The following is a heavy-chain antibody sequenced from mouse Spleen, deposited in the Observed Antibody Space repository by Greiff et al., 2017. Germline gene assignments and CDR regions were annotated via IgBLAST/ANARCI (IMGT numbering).Heavy chain of an antibody. CDR2: ISYDGSN. CDR1: GYSITSGYY. J-gene: IGHJ3*01. Sequence: VQLKESGPGLVKPSQSLSLTCSVTGYSITSGYYWNWIRQFPGNKLEWMGYISYDGSNNYNPSLKNRISITRDTSKNQFFLKLNSVTTEDTATYYCARDEEGGRRAWFAYWGQGTLVTVSA. V-gene: IGHV3-6*01. D-gene: IGHD3-3*01. CDR3: ARDEEGGRRAWFAY.